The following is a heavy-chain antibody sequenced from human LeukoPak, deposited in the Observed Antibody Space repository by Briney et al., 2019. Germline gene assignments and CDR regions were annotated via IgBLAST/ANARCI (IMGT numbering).Heavy chain of an antibody. J-gene: IGHJ6*03. CDR3: ARDVLAMVRGVTNMDV. V-gene: IGHV1-2*02. CDR1: GYTFTGYY. CDR2: INPNSGGT. D-gene: IGHD3-10*01. Sequence: GASVTVSCKASGYTFTGYYMHWVRQAPGQGLEWMGWINPNSGGTNYAQKFQGRVTMTRDTSISTAYMELSRLRSDDTAVYYCARDVLAMVRGVTNMDVWGKGTTVTVSS.